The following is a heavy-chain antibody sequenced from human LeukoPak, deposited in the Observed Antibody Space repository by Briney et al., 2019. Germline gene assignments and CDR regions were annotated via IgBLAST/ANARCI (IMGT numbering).Heavy chain of an antibody. Sequence: GASVKVSCKASGYTFTSYGFSWVRQAPGQGLEWMGWISAYNGNTNYAQKLQGRVTMTTDTSTSTAYMELGSLRSDDTAVYYCARDGPYVLRFLEWSKVRAFDIWGQGTMVTVSS. J-gene: IGHJ3*02. CDR2: ISAYNGNT. CDR3: ARDGPYVLRFLEWSKVRAFDI. D-gene: IGHD3-3*01. V-gene: IGHV1-18*01. CDR1: GYTFTSYG.